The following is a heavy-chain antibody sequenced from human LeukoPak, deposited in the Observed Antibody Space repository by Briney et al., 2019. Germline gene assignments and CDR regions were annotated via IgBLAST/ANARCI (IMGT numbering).Heavy chain of an antibody. V-gene: IGHV3-23*01. Sequence: GGSLRLSCAGSGFTFSTYFMSWVRQAPGKGLEWVSTVSGSGGNTYYADSVKGRFTVSRDNSKNTLYPQMNSLRAEDTAVYYCAKKAGWFTKVYYYYGMDVWGQGTTVTVSS. J-gene: IGHJ6*02. CDR1: GFTFSTYF. D-gene: IGHD6-19*01. CDR3: AKKAGWFTKVYYYYGMDV. CDR2: VSGSGGNT.